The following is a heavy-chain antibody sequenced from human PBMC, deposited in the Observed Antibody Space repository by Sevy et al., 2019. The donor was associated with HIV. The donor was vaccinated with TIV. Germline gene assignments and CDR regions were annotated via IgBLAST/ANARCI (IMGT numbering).Heavy chain of an antibody. Sequence: GGSLRLSCAGSGFILSGSAIHWVRQASGKGLEWVGRIRSRGNNYATTYAESVKGRFTISRDDSKNMVDLQMNSLKTEDTAVYYCSRHREDIVVDYGMDVWGQGTTVTVSS. CDR3: SRHREDIVVDYGMDV. V-gene: IGHV3-73*01. D-gene: IGHD2-2*01. CDR2: IRSRGNNYAT. CDR1: GFILSGSA. J-gene: IGHJ6*02.